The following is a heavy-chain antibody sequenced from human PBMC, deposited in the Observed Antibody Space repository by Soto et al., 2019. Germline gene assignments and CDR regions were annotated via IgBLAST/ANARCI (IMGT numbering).Heavy chain of an antibody. D-gene: IGHD3-10*01. CDR3: ARNYYGSGSYWADS. CDR2: ISVFNGNT. CDR1: GGTFSSYA. V-gene: IGHV1-18*01. Sequence: GASVKVSCKASGGTFSSYAISWVRQAPGQGLEWMGWISVFNGNTNYAQKLQGRVTMTTDISTSTAYMELRRLRSDDTAVYYCARNYYGSGSYWADSWGQGTLVTVSS. J-gene: IGHJ4*02.